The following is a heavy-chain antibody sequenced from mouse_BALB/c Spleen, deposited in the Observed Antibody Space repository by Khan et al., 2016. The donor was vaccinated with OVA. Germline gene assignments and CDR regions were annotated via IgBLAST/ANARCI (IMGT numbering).Heavy chain of an antibody. Sequence: MQLEESGAELVKPGASVKLSCTASGFNIKDTYMHWVKQRPEQGLEWIGRIDPANGNTKYDPKFQGKATITADTSSNTAYLQLSSLTSEDTAVYYCARNGNYLYAMDYWVQGTSVTVSS. CDR1: GFNIKDTY. CDR3: ARNGNYLYAMDY. CDR2: IDPANGNT. V-gene: IGHV14-3*02. J-gene: IGHJ4*01. D-gene: IGHD2-1*01.